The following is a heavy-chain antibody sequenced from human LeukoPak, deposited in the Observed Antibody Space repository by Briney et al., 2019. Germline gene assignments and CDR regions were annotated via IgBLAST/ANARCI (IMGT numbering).Heavy chain of an antibody. CDR1: GFTFSSYA. J-gene: IGHJ4*02. D-gene: IGHD3-16*02. Sequence: GGSLRLSCAPSGFTFSSYAMSWVRQAPGKGLEWVSAISGSGGSTYYADSVKGRFTISRDNSTNTLYLQMNSLRAEATAVYYCAKDRTLGYTDYWGQGTLVTVSS. V-gene: IGHV3-23*01. CDR3: AKDRTLGYTDY. CDR2: ISGSGGST.